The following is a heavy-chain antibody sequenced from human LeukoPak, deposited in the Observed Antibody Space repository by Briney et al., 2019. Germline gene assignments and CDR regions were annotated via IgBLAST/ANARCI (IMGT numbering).Heavy chain of an antibody. CDR3: SRGSYDILTGYSTLGEY. Sequence: SETLSLTCTVSGGSISSSSYYWGWIRQPPGKGLEWIGSVYYTGSTYYNPSLKSRITILLDTSKNQISLKLSSVTAADTAVYYCSRGSYDILTGYSTLGEYWGQGTLVTVSS. CDR1: GGSISSSSYY. J-gene: IGHJ4*02. V-gene: IGHV4-39*01. D-gene: IGHD3-9*01. CDR2: VYYTGST.